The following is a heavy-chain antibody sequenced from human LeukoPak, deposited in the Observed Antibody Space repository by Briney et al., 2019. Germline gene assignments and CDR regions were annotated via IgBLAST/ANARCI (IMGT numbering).Heavy chain of an antibody. V-gene: IGHV3-72*01. J-gene: IGHJ4*02. Sequence: GGSLRLSCAASGFTFSDPYMDWVRQPPGKWLEWVGRIRNKANSYTTEYAASVKGRFTISRDDSKNSLYLQMNSLKCEDTAVYYCAREWDSGSYYLGYFDYWGQGTLVTVSS. D-gene: IGHD1-26*01. CDR1: GFTFSDPY. CDR3: AREWDSGSYYLGYFDY. CDR2: IRNKANSYTT.